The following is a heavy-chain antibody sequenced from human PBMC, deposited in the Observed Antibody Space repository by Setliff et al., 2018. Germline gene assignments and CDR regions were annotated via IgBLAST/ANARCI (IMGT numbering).Heavy chain of an antibody. CDR3: AKDQASLLLWFGEFGY. Sequence: PGGSLRLSCAASGFTFSSSAMAWVRQAPGKGLEWVSAISSTITSTYYADSVKGRFTISRDNSKNTLYLQMNSLRAEDTAVYYCAKDQASLLLWFGEFGYWGQGTLVTVSS. D-gene: IGHD3-10*01. CDR1: GFTFSSSA. V-gene: IGHV3-23*01. J-gene: IGHJ4*02. CDR2: ISSTITST.